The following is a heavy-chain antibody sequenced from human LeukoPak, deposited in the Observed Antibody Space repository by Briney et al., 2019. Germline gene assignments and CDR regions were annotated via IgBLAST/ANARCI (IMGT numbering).Heavy chain of an antibody. CDR3: ARGYCSGGSCLPVDY. CDR1: GYTFTSYY. D-gene: IGHD2-15*01. Sequence: ASVKVSCKASGYTFTSYYMRWVRQAPGQGLEWMGIINPSGGSTSYAQKFQGRVTMTRDTSTSTVYMELSSLRSEDTAVYYCARGYCSGGSCLPVDYWGQGTLVTVSS. J-gene: IGHJ4*02. CDR2: INPSGGST. V-gene: IGHV1-46*01.